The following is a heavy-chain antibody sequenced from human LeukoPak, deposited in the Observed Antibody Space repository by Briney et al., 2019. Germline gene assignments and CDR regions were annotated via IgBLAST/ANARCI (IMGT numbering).Heavy chain of an antibody. CDR2: IYHSGST. CDR1: GGSISSGGYY. CDR3: ASLGYCSGGSCSHAFDI. D-gene: IGHD2-15*01. V-gene: IGHV4-30-2*01. J-gene: IGHJ3*02. Sequence: SQTLSLTCTVSGGSISSGGYYWSWIRQPPGKGLEWIGYIYHSGSTYYNTSLKSRVTISVDGSKNQFSLKLSSVTAADTAVYYCASLGYCSGGSCSHAFDIWGQGTMVTVSS.